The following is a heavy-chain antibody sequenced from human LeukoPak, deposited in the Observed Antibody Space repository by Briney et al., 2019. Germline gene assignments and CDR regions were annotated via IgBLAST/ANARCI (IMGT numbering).Heavy chain of an antibody. J-gene: IGHJ4*02. CDR2: INWNVDRT. V-gene: IGHV3-20*04. CDR3: ARKGYYGSGTYLDY. Sequence: GGSLRLPCAASGFTFDDYGMSWVRQAPGKGLEWVSDINWNVDRTGYADSVKGRFTISRDNAKNSLYLQMNGLRAEDTALYYCARKGYYGSGTYLDYWGQGTLVTVSS. CDR1: GFTFDDYG. D-gene: IGHD3-10*01.